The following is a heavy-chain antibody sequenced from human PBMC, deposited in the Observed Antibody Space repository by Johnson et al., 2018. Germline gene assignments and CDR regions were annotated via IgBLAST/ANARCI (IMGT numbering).Heavy chain of an antibody. Sequence: QVQLVQSGAEVKKPGSSVKVSCKASGDTFSRYTVSWVRQAPGQGFEWMGRIIPMFDTSKYAQKFQGRVTITADKSTSTVYMELSSLRSEDTAVYYCARGGLAAGGARWGQGSLVTVSS. J-gene: IGHJ4*02. D-gene: IGHD2-21*01. CDR3: ARGGLAAGGAR. V-gene: IGHV1-69*06. CDR1: GDTFSRYT. CDR2: IIPMFDTS.